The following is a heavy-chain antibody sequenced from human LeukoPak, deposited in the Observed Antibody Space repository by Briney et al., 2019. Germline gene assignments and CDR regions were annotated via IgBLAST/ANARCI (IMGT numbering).Heavy chain of an antibody. V-gene: IGHV4-39*01. CDR1: GGSISSSSYY. CDR3: ARALGYCSSTSCLGTRTPWYFDL. J-gene: IGHJ2*01. D-gene: IGHD2-2*01. Sequence: SETPSLTCTVSGGSISSSSYYWGWIRQPPGKGLEWIGSIYYSGSTYYNPSLKSRVTISVGTSKNQFSLKLSSVTAADTAVYYCARALGYCSSTSCLGTRTPWYFDLWGRGTLVTVSS. CDR2: IYYSGST.